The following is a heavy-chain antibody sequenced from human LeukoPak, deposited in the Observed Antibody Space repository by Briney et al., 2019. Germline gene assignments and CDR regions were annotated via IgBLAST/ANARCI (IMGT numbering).Heavy chain of an antibody. CDR1: GFTFGSYG. CDR2: IWYDGSNE. D-gene: IGHD3-22*01. J-gene: IGHJ6*03. V-gene: IGHV3-33*06. CDR3: AKAAYDSSGYYNYYYYMDV. Sequence: GGSLRLSCAASGFTFGSYGMHWVRQAPGKGLEWVAVIWYDGSNEYYADSVKGRFTISRDNSKNTLYLQMNSLRAEDTAVYYCAKAAYDSSGYYNYYYYMDVWGKGTTVTVSS.